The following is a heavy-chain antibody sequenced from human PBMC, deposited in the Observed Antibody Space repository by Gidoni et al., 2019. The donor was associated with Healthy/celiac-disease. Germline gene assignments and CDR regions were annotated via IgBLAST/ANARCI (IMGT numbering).Heavy chain of an antibody. CDR2: IRSKAYGGTT. D-gene: IGHD3-22*01. CDR3: TREVTPYYYDSSGYSDAFDY. J-gene: IGHJ4*02. V-gene: IGHV3-49*03. Sequence: EVQLVESGGGLVQPGRSLRLSCTASGFTFGDYAMSWFRHAPGKGLEWVGFIRSKAYGGTTEYAASVKGRFTISRDDSKSIAYLQMNSLKTEDTAVHYCTREVTPYYYDSSGYSDAFDYWGQGTLVTVSS. CDR1: GFTFGDYA.